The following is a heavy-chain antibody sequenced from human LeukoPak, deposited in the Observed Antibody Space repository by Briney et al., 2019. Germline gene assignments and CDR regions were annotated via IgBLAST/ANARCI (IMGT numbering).Heavy chain of an antibody. CDR3: ARQDRWFDP. J-gene: IGHJ5*02. D-gene: IGHD1-14*01. Sequence: KSSETLSLTCAVSGFSISNGYHWGWIRQPPGKGLEWIGSFYRGSTYYNPSLKSRVTISIDTSKNQFSLKLSSVNAADTAVYYCARQDRWFDPWGQGTLITVSS. V-gene: IGHV4-38-2*01. CDR1: GFSISNGYH. CDR2: FYRGST.